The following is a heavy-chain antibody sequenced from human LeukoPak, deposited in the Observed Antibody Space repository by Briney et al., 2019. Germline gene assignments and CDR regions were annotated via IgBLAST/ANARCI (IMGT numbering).Heavy chain of an antibody. CDR3: ARGEYSSSWYPFDY. Sequence: ASVKVSCKTSGYTFTGYDINWVRQAPGQGLEGMGWMKSNSGDTHFAQKFQGRVTMTRNISISTAFMELSSLRSEDTAVYYCARGEYSSSWYPFDYWGQGSPVTVSS. J-gene: IGHJ4*02. D-gene: IGHD6-13*01. CDR2: MKSNSGDT. CDR1: GYTFTGYD. V-gene: IGHV1-8*01.